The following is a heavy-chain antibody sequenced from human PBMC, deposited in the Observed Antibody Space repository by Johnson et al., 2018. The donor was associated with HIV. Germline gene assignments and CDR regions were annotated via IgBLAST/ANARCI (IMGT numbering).Heavy chain of an antibody. V-gene: IGHV3-20*04. J-gene: IGHJ3*02. CDR3: ARGSRYTYDNDDAYLLHAFDI. D-gene: IGHD3-22*01. Sequence: VQMVESGGGVVRPGGSLRLSCAASGFTFGDYGMSWVRQVPGKGLEWVSGINWNGGSTGYADSVKGRFTISRDNAKNSLYLQMNSLRAEDTAVYYCARGSRYTYDNDDAYLLHAFDIWGQGTMVTVSS. CDR2: INWNGGST. CDR1: GFTFGDYG.